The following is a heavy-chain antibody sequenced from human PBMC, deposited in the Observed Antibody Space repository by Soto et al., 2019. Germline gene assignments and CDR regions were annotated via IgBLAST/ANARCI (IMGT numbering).Heavy chain of an antibody. CDR2: INPNSGGT. Sequence: ASVKVSCKASGYTFTGYYMHWVRQAPGQGLEWMGWINPNSGGTNYAQKFQGWVTMTRDTSISTAYMELSRLRSDDTAVYYCARGITMVRGVPPPAAFDIWGQGTMVTVSS. V-gene: IGHV1-2*04. CDR1: GYTFTGYY. CDR3: ARGITMVRGVPPPAAFDI. J-gene: IGHJ3*02. D-gene: IGHD3-10*01.